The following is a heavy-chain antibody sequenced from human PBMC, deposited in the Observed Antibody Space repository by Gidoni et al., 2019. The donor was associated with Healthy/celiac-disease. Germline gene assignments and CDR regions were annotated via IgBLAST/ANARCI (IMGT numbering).Heavy chain of an antibody. Sequence: QVQLVESGGGVVQPGRSLRLSCSASGFTFSSYAMHWVRQAPGKGLEWVAVISYDGSNKYYADSVKGRFTISRDNSKNTLYLQMNSLRAEDTAVYYCARVLSSSHDYWGQGTLVTVSS. J-gene: IGHJ4*02. CDR3: ARVLSSSHDY. CDR1: GFTFSSYA. V-gene: IGHV3-30-3*01. CDR2: ISYDGSNK. D-gene: IGHD6-13*01.